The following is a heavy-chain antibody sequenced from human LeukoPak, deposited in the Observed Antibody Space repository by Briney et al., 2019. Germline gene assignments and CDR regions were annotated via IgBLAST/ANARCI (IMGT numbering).Heavy chain of an antibody. Sequence: GSLRLSCAATAFTVSGYCMNCVRQPQVKELEWLSSISSSSSYIYYADSVKGRFTIYRDNAKNSLYLQMNSLRAEDTAVYYCARDLGSSSGYYYGMDVWGQGTTVTVSS. CDR3: ARDLGSSSGYYYGMDV. CDR2: ISSSSSYI. J-gene: IGHJ6*02. D-gene: IGHD6-6*01. CDR1: AFTVSGYC. V-gene: IGHV3-21*01.